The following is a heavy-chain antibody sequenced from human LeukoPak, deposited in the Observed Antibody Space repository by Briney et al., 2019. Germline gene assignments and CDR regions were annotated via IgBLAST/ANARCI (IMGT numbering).Heavy chain of an antibody. CDR2: ISGSGGST. J-gene: IGHJ4*02. CDR1: GFTFSSYA. V-gene: IGHV3-23*01. D-gene: IGHD5-24*01. Sequence: GGSLRLSCAASGFTFSSYAMSWVRQAPGKGLEWVSAISGSGGSTYYADSVKGRFTISRDNSKNTLYLQMNSLRAEDTAVYYCAKDKFVEMATSRLDYWGQGTLVTVSS. CDR3: AKDKFVEMATSRLDY.